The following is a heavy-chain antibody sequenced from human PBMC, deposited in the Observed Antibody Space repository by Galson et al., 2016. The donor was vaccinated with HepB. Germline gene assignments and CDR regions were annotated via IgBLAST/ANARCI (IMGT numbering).Heavy chain of an antibody. V-gene: IGHV3-33*01. CDR1: GFTFSNSN. J-gene: IGHJ2*01. CDR3: AREYIVVTPRDSNWYFDL. CDR2: IDLDGEK. Sequence: SLRLSCAASGFTFSNSNMHWVRQAPGKGLEWVAVIDLDGEKSYADSVKGRFTVSRDNSKNTLRLQMDTLRTEDTAVYYCAREYIVVTPRDSNWYFDLWGRGALVSVSS. D-gene: IGHD2-21*01.